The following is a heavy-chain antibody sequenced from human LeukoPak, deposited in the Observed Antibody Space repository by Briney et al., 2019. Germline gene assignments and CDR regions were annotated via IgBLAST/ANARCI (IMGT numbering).Heavy chain of an antibody. Sequence: GGSLRLSCAASGFSINKYGTHWVRQAPGKGLEWVALIRFDGNNDFYGDSVKGRFTVSRDISTNTVYLQMTSLRLEDTALYYCATITGSPDYWGQGTLVTVSS. CDR3: ATITGSPDY. CDR2: IRFDGNND. CDR1: GFSINKYG. J-gene: IGHJ4*02. D-gene: IGHD1-20*01. V-gene: IGHV3-30*02.